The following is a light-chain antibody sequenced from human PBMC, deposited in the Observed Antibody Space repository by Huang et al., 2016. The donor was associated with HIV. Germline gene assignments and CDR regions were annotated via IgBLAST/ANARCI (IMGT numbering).Light chain of an antibody. CDR1: QRLRNRNGLNY. CDR3: MEALQTPYT. J-gene: IGKJ2*01. Sequence: VVMTQSPLSLPVPPGEPASISCMSSQRLRNRNGLNYLDWYLKKPGQSPQLLIYLGSSRASGVPDRFRGGGSGTDFSLNISRVEAEDAVIYYCMEALQTPYTFGQGTKLEI. CDR2: LGS. V-gene: IGKV2-28*01.